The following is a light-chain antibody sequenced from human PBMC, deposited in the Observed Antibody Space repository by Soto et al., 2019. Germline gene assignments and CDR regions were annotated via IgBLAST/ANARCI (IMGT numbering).Light chain of an antibody. CDR1: QGISSW. V-gene: IGKV1-12*01. CDR2: AAS. CDR3: QEDNICPLP. Sequence: DIKMTMSPSSVSASKGHRVTITCRASQGISSWLAWYQQTPGKAPKLLIYAASSWQSGVPSRFSGSGSGTDFTLTISSLQPEDFAAYYCQEDNICPLPVGGVTKLDI. J-gene: IGKJ4*01.